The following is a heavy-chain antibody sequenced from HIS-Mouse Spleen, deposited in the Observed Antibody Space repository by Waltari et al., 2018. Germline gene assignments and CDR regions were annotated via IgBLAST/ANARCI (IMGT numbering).Heavy chain of an antibody. CDR3: ARDHVDIVATSFDY. J-gene: IGHJ4*02. CDR1: GSTFTGYY. D-gene: IGHD5-12*01. CDR2: INPNSGGT. V-gene: IGHV1-2*02. Sequence: QVQLVQSGAEVKKPGASVKVPCKASGSTFTGYYMPWVRQAPGQGLEWMGWINPNSGGTNYAQKFQGRVTMTRDTSISTAYMELSRLRSDDTAVYYCARDHVDIVATSFDYWGQGTLVTVSS.